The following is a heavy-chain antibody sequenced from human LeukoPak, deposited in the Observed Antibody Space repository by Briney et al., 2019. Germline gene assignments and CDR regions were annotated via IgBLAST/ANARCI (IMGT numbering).Heavy chain of an antibody. CDR3: ARGTGFDP. D-gene: IGHD1/OR15-1a*01. CDR1: NSSLSSGYY. J-gene: IGHJ5*02. V-gene: IGHV4-38-2*02. CDR2: VYHSGTT. Sequence: SETLSLTCTVSNSSLSSGYYWGWIRQPPGKGLEWIGDVYHSGTTNYNPSLKSRVAISVDTSKNQFSLRLSSVTAADTAVYYCARGTGFDPWGQGTLVTVSS.